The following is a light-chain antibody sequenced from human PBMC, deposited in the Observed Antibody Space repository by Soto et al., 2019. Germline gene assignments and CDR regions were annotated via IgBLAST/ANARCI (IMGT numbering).Light chain of an antibody. CDR1: QGISAW. CDR2: AAS. V-gene: IGKV1D-12*01. J-gene: IGKJ5*01. Sequence: DIQMTQSPSSVSASVGDRVTITCRASQGISAWLAWYQHKPGKAPNLLIYAASSLQSGVPSRFSGSGFGTDFTLTISSLQPEDFATYYCQQANSFPSTFGQGTRLEIK. CDR3: QQANSFPST.